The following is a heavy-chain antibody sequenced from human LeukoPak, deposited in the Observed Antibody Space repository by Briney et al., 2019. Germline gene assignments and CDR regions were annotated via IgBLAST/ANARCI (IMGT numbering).Heavy chain of an antibody. D-gene: IGHD2-2*01. J-gene: IGHJ4*02. V-gene: IGHV3-21*01. CDR3: ARDIRPTRGYCSSTSCYSPGY. Sequence: KTGGSLRLSCAASGFTFSSYSMNWVRQAPGKGLEWVSSISSSSSYIYYAGSVRGRFTISRDNAKNSLYLQMNSLRAEDTAVYYCARDIRPTRGYCSSTSCYSPGYWGQGTLVTVSS. CDR1: GFTFSSYS. CDR2: ISSSSSYI.